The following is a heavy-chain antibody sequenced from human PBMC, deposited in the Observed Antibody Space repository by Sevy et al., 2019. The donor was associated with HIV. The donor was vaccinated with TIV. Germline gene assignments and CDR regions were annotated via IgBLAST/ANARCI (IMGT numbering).Heavy chain of an antibody. CDR3: ARESGYYDSSGYFDY. V-gene: IGHV3-30-3*01. J-gene: IGHJ4*02. CDR1: GFTFSGCA. D-gene: IGHD3-22*01. CDR2: ISYDGSDK. Sequence: GGSLRLSCAASGFTFSGCAMHWVRQAPGKGLEWVALISYDGSDKYYTDSVKGRFTISRDNSKNTLYLQMNSLGAEDTAVYYCARESGYYDSSGYFDYWGQGTLVTVSS.